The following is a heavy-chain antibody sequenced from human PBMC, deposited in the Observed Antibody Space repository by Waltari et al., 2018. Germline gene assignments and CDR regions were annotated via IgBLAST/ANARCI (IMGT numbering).Heavy chain of an antibody. Sequence: EVQLVETGGGLIQPGGSLRLSCAASGFTVSSNYMSWVRQAPGKGLEWFSGIYSGGSTYYADSVKGRFTISRDNSKNTLYLQMNSLRAEDTAVYYCAREGGSREPVGYFDYWGQGTLVTVSS. J-gene: IGHJ4*02. V-gene: IGHV3-53*02. CDR1: GFTVSSNY. CDR3: AREGGSREPVGYFDY. CDR2: IYSGGST. D-gene: IGHD1-26*01.